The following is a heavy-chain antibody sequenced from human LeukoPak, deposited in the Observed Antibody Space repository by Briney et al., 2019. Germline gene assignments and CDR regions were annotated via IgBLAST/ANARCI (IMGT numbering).Heavy chain of an antibody. CDR2: VNFGGNT. V-gene: IGHV4-59*11. J-gene: IGHJ4*02. CDR1: ADSLRSHY. D-gene: IGHD6-19*01. Sequence: SGTLSLTCSVSADSLRSHYWNWIRQPPGGGLEWVASVNFGGNTNYNPSLKSRVSILMDTSKNQFSLHMSPVTAADTAFYFCSRGVGSGFPYYFDSWGQGILVTVSS. CDR3: SRGVGSGFPYYFDS.